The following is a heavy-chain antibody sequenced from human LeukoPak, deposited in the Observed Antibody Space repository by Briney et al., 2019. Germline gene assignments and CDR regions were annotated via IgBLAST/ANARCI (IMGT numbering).Heavy chain of an antibody. V-gene: IGHV3-33*01. D-gene: IGHD3-22*01. Sequence: GRSLRLSCAASGFTFSSYGMHWVRQAPGKGLEWVAVIWYDGSNKYYADSVKGRFTISRDNSKNTLYVQMDSLRAEDTAVYYCARAGVGYYDSSGYHYGLDYWGQGTLVTVSS. J-gene: IGHJ4*02. CDR2: IWYDGSNK. CDR3: ARAGVGYYDSSGYHYGLDY. CDR1: GFTFSSYG.